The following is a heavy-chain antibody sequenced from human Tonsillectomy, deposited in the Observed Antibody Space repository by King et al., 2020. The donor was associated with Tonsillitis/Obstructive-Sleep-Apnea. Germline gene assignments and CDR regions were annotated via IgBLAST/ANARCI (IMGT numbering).Heavy chain of an antibody. D-gene: IGHD2-2*01. CDR3: ARDGVDCSSTSCYAEYYYYMDV. V-gene: IGHV3-33*01. CDR1: GFTFSSYG. J-gene: IGHJ6*03. CDR2: IWYDGSNK. Sequence: VQLVESGGGVVQPGRSLRLSCAVSGFTFSSYGMHWVRQAPGKGLEWVAVIWYDGSNKYYADSVKGRFTISRDNSKNTLYLQMNSLRAEDTAVYYCARDGVDCSSTSCYAEYYYYMDVWGKGTTVTVSS.